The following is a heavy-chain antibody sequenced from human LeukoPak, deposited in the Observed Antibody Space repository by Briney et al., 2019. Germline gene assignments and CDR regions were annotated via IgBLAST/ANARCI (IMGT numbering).Heavy chain of an antibody. Sequence: GASVKVSCKASGDTFSSYAISWVQQAPGQGLEWMGGIIPIFGTANYAQKFQGRVTITTDESTSTAYMELSSLRCEDTAVYYCAIEGATIDAFDIWGQGTMVTVSS. V-gene: IGHV1-69*05. CDR1: GDTFSSYA. D-gene: IGHD3-16*01. CDR3: AIEGATIDAFDI. CDR2: IIPIFGTA. J-gene: IGHJ3*02.